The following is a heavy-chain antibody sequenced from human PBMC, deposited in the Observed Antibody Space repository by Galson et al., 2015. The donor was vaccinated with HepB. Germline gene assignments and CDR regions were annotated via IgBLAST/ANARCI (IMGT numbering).Heavy chain of an antibody. D-gene: IGHD6-19*01. CDR3: ARPAYSSGGYGMDV. CDR2: IYPGDSDT. Sequence: QSGAEVKKPGESLTISCKGSENIFTSYWIGWVRQAPGKGLEWMGIIYPGDSDTTYSPSFQGQVTISTNKSISPAYLQWSSLKASDTAMYYCARPAYSSGGYGMDVWGQGTTVTVS. V-gene: IGHV5-51*03. CDR1: ENIFTSYW. J-gene: IGHJ6*02.